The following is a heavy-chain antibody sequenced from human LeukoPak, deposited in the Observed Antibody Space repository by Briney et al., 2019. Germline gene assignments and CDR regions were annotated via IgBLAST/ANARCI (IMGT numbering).Heavy chain of an antibody. CDR2: ISSSSSYI. D-gene: IGHD3-22*01. Sequence: GSLRLSCAASGFTFSSYSMHWVRQAPGKGLEWVSSISSSSSYIYYADSVKGRFTISRDNAKNSLYLQMNSLRAEDTAVYYCAREGFDSSGYYPYWGQGTLVTVSS. CDR1: GFTFSSYS. CDR3: AREGFDSSGYYPY. J-gene: IGHJ4*02. V-gene: IGHV3-21*01.